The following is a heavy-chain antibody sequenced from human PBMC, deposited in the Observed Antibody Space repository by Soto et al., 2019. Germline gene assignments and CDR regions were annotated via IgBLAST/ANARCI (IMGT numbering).Heavy chain of an antibody. CDR1: GFTFSDYT. J-gene: IGHJ3*02. CDR3: ARDRSSGWYTDSFDI. V-gene: IGHV3-30-3*01. Sequence: QVQLVESGGGVVQPGRSLRLSCAASGFTFSDYTMHWVRQAPGKGLEWVAVISYDGGNKYYADSVKGRFTMSRDNSKNTLYLQMNSLRTEDTAVYYCARDRSSGWYTDSFDIWGQGTMVTVSS. D-gene: IGHD6-19*01. CDR2: ISYDGGNK.